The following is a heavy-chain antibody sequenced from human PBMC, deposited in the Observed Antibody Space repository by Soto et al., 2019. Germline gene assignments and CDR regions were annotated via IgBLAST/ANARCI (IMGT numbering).Heavy chain of an antibody. J-gene: IGHJ1*01. CDR3: ASGRGYCSESSCSYFDYFQH. CDR1: GLTFNTYA. CDR2: ISNDGSNK. V-gene: IGHV3-30*03. D-gene: IGHD2-2*01. Sequence: QVQLVESGGGVGQPGTSPRLSCAASGLTFNTYAMNWIRLAPGKGLEWVAVISNDGSNKYYADSVKGRFTISRDNSKNTVYLQMNSLRGEDTGVYYCASGRGYCSESSCSYFDYFQHWGQGALVIVSS.